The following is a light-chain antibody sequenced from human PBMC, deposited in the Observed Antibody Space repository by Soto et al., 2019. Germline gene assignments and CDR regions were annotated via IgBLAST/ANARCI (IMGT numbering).Light chain of an antibody. V-gene: IGKV3-20*01. J-gene: IGKJ1*01. CDR1: QSVASNY. CDR3: QQYGDWPET. Sequence: EIVLTQSPGTLSLSPGERATLSCRASQSVASNYLAWYQLKPGQAPRLLIYGASSRATGIPDRFGGSGSGTDFTLTISRLEPEDFAVYFCQQYGDWPETFGQGTKVEIK. CDR2: GAS.